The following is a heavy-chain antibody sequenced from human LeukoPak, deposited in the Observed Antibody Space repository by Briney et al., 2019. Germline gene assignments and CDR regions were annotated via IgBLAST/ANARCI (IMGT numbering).Heavy chain of an antibody. CDR3: AKGISTVAKEQWWFDP. CDR2: IHYSGSF. D-gene: IGHD4-17*01. V-gene: IGHV4-59*01. J-gene: IGHJ5*02. CDR1: GGSISSYY. Sequence: SETLSLTCTVSGGSISSYYWSWIRQPPGKGLEWIGYIHYSGSFTYNPSLKSRVTISVDTSKNQFSLKLSSVAAADTAVYYCAKGISTVAKEQWWFDPWGQGTLVTV.